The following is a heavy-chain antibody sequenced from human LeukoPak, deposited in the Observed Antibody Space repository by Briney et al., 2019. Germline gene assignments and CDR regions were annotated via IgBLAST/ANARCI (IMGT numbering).Heavy chain of an antibody. CDR1: GGTFSSYA. CDR3: ARGDTYYYDSSGYFCAFDI. CDR2: IIPIFGTA. V-gene: IGHV1-69*05. Sequence: SVKVSCKASGGTFSSYAISWVRQAPGQGLEWMGGIIPIFGTANYAQKFRGRVTITTDESTSTAYMELSSLRSEDTAVYYCARGDTYYYDSSGYFCAFDIWGPGTMVTVSS. D-gene: IGHD3-22*01. J-gene: IGHJ3*02.